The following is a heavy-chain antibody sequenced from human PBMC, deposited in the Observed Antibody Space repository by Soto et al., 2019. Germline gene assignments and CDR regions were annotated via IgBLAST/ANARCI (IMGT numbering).Heavy chain of an antibody. Sequence: SETLSLTCAVYGGSIGGYFNHYYWSWIRQTPGKGLEWIAEINYSGTTNYNPSLKRQATISLDTSNRQISLRLNSVAAADTAVYYCARGHPRSVLSTSLTTSSWLDPWGQGSLVTVSS. J-gene: IGHJ5*02. CDR1: GGSIGGYFNHYY. CDR3: ARGHPRSVLSTSLTTSSWLDP. V-gene: IGHV4-34*01. D-gene: IGHD1-1*01. CDR2: INYSGTT.